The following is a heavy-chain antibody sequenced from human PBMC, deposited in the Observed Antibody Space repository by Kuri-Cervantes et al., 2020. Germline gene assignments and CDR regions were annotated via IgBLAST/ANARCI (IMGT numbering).Heavy chain of an antibody. J-gene: IGHJ4*02. V-gene: IGHV1-46*01. CDR2: INPSGGST. Sequence: ASVKVSCKASGYTFTSYYMHWVRQAPGQGLEWMGIINPSGGSTNYAEKFQSRVTMTRVTSTSTVYMELSSLRSEDTAVYYCASGGYDTSGFDYWGQGTLVTVSS. CDR1: GYTFTSYY. CDR3: ASGGYDTSGFDY. D-gene: IGHD3-22*01.